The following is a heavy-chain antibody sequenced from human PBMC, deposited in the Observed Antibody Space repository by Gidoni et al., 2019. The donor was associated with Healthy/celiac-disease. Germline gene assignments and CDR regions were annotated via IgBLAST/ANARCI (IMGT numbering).Heavy chain of an antibody. CDR2: FTHSGST. CDR1: GGSFSGYY. V-gene: IGHV4-34*01. CDR3: ARGVEDIVVVPAVALDV. Sequence: QVQLQQWGAGLWKPSETLSLTCAVYGGSFSGYYWSWIRQPPGKGLEWIGEFTHSGSTNYNPSLKSRVTISVDTSKNQFPLRLSSVTAADTAVYYCARGVEDIVVVPAVALDVWGQGTTVTVSS. D-gene: IGHD2-2*01. J-gene: IGHJ6*02.